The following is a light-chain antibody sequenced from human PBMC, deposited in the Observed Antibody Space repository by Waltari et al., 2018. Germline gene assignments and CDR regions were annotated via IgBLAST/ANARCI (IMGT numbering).Light chain of an antibody. CDR2: GAS. CDR1: QRVSSSY. V-gene: IGKV3-20*01. Sequence: EIVLTQSPGTLSLSPGERATLSCRASQRVSSSYLAWYQQKPGQAPRLLIYGASSRATGIPDSLSGSGSGTDFTLTISRLEPEDFAVYYCQQYGSSPRYTFGQGTKLEI. CDR3: QQYGSSPRYT. J-gene: IGKJ2*01.